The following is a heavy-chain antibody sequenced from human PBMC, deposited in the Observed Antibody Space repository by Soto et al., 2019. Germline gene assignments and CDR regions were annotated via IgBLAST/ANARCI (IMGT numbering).Heavy chain of an antibody. CDR2: IDWDDDK. D-gene: IGHD1-20*01. CDR3: ARIITTAGVFDI. Sequence: SGPTLVNPTQTLTLSCTFSGFSLSTSGMCVSWIRQPPGKALEWLARIDWDDDKYYSTSLKTRLTISKDTSKNQVVLTMTNMDPVDTATYYCARIITTAGVFDIWGQGTLVTVSS. V-gene: IGHV2-70*11. J-gene: IGHJ3*02. CDR1: GFSLSTSGMC.